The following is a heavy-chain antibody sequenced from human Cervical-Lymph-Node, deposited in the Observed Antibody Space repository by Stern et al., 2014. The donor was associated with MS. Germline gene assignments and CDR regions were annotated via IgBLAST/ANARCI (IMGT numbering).Heavy chain of an antibody. CDR1: GFSFRSYW. D-gene: IGHD2-15*01. CDR3: GKDLSGREDY. CDR2: INKDGSFT. J-gene: IGHJ4*02. Sequence: VQLVESGGGLVQPGGSLRLSCEAFGFSFRSYWMHWVRQVPGQGLVWVSRINKDGSFTSYADSVKGRFTISRDNAKNTLYLYMSNLGVEDTAVYYCGKDLSGREDYWGQGIQVTVSS. V-gene: IGHV3-74*01.